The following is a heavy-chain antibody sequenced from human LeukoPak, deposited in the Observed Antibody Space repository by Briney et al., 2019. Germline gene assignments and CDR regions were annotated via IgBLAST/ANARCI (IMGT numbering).Heavy chain of an antibody. CDR2: IYYSGST. J-gene: IGHJ4*02. Sequence: SETLSPTCTVSGGSISSYYWSWIRQAPGKGLEWIGYIYYSGSTNYNPSLKSRVTISVDTSKNQFSLKLSSVTAADTAVYYCARGYSSGWVDYWGQGTLVTVSS. D-gene: IGHD6-19*01. CDR1: GGSISSYY. V-gene: IGHV4-59*01. CDR3: ARGYSSGWVDY.